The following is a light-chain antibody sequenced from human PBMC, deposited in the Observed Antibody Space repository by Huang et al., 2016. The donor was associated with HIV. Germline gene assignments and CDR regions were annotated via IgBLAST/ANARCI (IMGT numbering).Light chain of an antibody. V-gene: IGKV1-6*01. CDR2: GAS. CDR3: LQDHNYPRT. Sequence: AIQMTQSPSSLSASVGDRVTITCRASQGITDDLAWYQQKPGKAHKLLISGASTLRSGVPSRFSGSGSGTDFTLTISSLQPEDYATYYCLQDHNYPRTFGQGTKVEI. CDR1: QGITDD. J-gene: IGKJ1*01.